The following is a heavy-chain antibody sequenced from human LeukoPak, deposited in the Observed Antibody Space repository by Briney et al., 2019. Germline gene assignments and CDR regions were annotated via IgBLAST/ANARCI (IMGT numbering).Heavy chain of an antibody. V-gene: IGHV4-4*07. Sequence: SETLSLTCTVSGGSISSYYWSWIRQPAGKGLEWIGRIYTSGSTNYNPSLKSRVTMSVDTSKNQFSLKLSSVTAADTAVYYCARGAVYCTSGVCYDYWGQGTLVTVSS. CDR3: ARGAVYCTSGVCYDY. J-gene: IGHJ4*02. CDR1: GGSISSYY. D-gene: IGHD2-8*01. CDR2: IYTSGST.